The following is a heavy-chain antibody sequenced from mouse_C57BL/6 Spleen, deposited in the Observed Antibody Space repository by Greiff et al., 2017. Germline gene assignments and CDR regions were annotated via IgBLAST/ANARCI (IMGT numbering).Heavy chain of an antibody. CDR1: GFSFNTYA. D-gene: IGHD2-1*01. V-gene: IGHV10-1*01. Sequence: EVQLVESGGGLVQPKGSLKLSCAASGFSFNTYAMNWVRQAPGKGLEWVARIRSKSNNYATYYADSVKDRFTISRDDSESMLYLQMNNLKTEDTAMYYCVRGAYGNYYAMDYWGQGTSVTVSS. J-gene: IGHJ4*01. CDR3: VRGAYGNYYAMDY. CDR2: IRSKSNNYAT.